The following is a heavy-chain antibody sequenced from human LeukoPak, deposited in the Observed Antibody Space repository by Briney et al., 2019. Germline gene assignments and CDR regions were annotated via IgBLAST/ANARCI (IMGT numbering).Heavy chain of an antibody. CDR1: GFTFSSYG. J-gene: IGHJ4*02. CDR3: ARDRPGTLDY. Sequence: GGSLRLSCAASGFTFSSYGMHWVRQAPGKGLEWVAVISYDGSNKYYADSVKGRFTISRDNSKNTLYLQMNSLRAEDTAVYYCARDRPGTLDYWGQGTLVTVSS. D-gene: IGHD2/OR15-2a*01. CDR2: ISYDGSNK. V-gene: IGHV3-30*03.